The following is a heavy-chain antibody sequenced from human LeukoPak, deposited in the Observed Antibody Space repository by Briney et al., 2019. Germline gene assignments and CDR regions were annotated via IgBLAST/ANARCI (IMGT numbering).Heavy chain of an antibody. V-gene: IGHV1-69*01. CDR2: IIPIFGTA. D-gene: IGHD5-18*01. CDR3: ARASNTAMPKGRYYFDY. Sequence: ASVKVSCKASGGTFSSYAISWVRQAPGQGLEWMGGIIPIFGTANYAQKFQGRVTITADESTSTAYMELSSLGSEDTAVYYCARASNTAMPKGRYYFDYWGQGTLVTVSS. CDR1: GGTFSSYA. J-gene: IGHJ4*02.